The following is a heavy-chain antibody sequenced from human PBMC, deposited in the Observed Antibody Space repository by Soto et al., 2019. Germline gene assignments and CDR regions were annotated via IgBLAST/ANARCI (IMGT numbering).Heavy chain of an antibody. CDR1: GFTVDDYA. D-gene: IGHD1-20*01. Sequence: EVRLVESGGGLVQPGRSLRLSCAASGFTVDDYALHWVRQAPGKGLEWVSFINYNSVSIGYADSVRGRFTVSRDNAKNSLHLQMNSLRNEDTGYYFCANDIGVTEITGSLDEWGRGTLVIVSS. V-gene: IGHV3-9*01. CDR2: INYNSVSI. CDR3: ANDIGVTEITGSLDE. J-gene: IGHJ4*02.